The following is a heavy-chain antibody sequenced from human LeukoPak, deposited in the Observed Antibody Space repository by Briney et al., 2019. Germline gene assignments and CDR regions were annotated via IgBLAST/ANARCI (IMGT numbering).Heavy chain of an antibody. CDR2: FDPEDGET. V-gene: IGHV1-24*01. J-gene: IGHJ4*02. D-gene: IGHD1-1*01. CDR3: ATVPYTTGTQGY. Sequence: GASVKVSCKVSGYTLTELSMHWVRQAPGKGLEWMGGFDPEDGETIYAQKFQGRVTMTEDTSTDTACMELNSLRSEDTAVYYCATVPYTTGTQGYWGQGTLVTVSS. CDR1: GYTLTELS.